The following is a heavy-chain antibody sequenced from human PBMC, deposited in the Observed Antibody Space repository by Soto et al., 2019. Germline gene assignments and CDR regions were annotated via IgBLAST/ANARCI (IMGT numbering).Heavy chain of an antibody. CDR1: GFTFSNYA. CDR2: ISSTSDNT. Sequence: PGWSLRLSCAASGFTFSNYAMSWVRQAPGKGLEWVSAISSTSDNTYYADSVKGRFAISRDNSKNTLCLQMNSLRAEETAVYYCAKAAVNWNDADAFDIWGQGTMVTASS. D-gene: IGHD1-1*01. CDR3: AKAAVNWNDADAFDI. J-gene: IGHJ3*02. V-gene: IGHV3-23*01.